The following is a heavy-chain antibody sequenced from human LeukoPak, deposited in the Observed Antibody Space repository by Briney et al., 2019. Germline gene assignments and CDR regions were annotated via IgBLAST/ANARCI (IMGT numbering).Heavy chain of an antibody. D-gene: IGHD3-10*01. J-gene: IGHJ5*02. V-gene: IGHV1-69*08. Sequence: ASVRVSCKTSGGTFLSHTFSWVRQAPGKGLEWMGKITPVIEAANYAQTFQGRVSIYADKSTTTVYMDLSGLRPDDTAVYYCARVNLRGSNYNWFDPWGQGTRVTVSS. CDR2: ITPVIEAA. CDR3: ARVNLRGSNYNWFDP. CDR1: GGTFLSHT.